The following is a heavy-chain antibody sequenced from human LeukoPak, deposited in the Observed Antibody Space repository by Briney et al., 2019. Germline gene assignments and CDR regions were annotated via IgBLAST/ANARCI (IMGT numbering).Heavy chain of an antibody. CDR2: VSAYNGNT. D-gene: IGHD3-10*01. V-gene: IGHV1-18*01. CDR3: ARPLGSGANWLDP. CDR1: GFTFTSYG. Sequence: ASVKVSCKASGFTFTSYGFSWVRQAPGQGLEWMGWVSAYNGNTNYAQKLQGRVTMTTDTSTSTVYMELRSLRSDDTAVYYCARPLGSGANWLDPWGQGTLVTVSS. J-gene: IGHJ5*02.